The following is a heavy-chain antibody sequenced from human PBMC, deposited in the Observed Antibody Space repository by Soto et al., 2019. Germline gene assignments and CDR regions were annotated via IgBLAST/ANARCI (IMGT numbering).Heavy chain of an antibody. CDR3: ARVEKYMYYYYYHLDV. D-gene: IGHD1-1*01. CDR2: MNPNSGNT. CDR1: GYTFTSYD. V-gene: IGHV1-8*01. J-gene: IGHJ6*03. Sequence: ASVKVSCKASGYTFTSYDINWVRQATGQGLEWMGWMNPNSGNTGYAQKFQGRVTMTRNTSISTAYMELSSLRSEDTAVYYCARVEKYMYYYYYHLDVWGKGTTVTVSS.